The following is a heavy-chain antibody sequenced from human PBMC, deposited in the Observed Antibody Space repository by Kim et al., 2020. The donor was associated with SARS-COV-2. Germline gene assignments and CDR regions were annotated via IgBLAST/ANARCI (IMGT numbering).Heavy chain of an antibody. V-gene: IGHV1-69*06. J-gene: IGHJ4*02. CDR2: VIPFTGSA. Sequence: SVKVSCKASGGTFSSYAISWVRQAPGQGLEWMGVVIPFTGSADYAQRFQGRVTITADIATDTAYMDLSSLRSEDTAGYYCAGGFYYETSGFYDLDYWGQ. CDR1: GGTFSSYA. CDR3: AGGFYYETSGFYDLDY. D-gene: IGHD3-22*01.